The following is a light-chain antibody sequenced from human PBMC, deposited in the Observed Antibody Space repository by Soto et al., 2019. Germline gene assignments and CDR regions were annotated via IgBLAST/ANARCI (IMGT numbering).Light chain of an antibody. CDR1: SSDVGSYNL. V-gene: IGLV2-23*02. Sequence: QSVLTQPASVSESPGQSITISCTGTSSDVGSYNLVSWYQQHPGKVPKLMIYEVSKRPSGVSNRFSGSKSGNTASLTISGLQAEDEADYYCCSYAGSTTLVFGGGTQLTVL. J-gene: IGLJ2*01. CDR2: EVS. CDR3: CSYAGSTTLV.